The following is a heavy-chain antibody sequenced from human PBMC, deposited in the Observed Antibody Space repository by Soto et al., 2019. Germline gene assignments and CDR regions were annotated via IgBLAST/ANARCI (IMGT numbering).Heavy chain of an antibody. CDR2: IYYSGST. Sequence: SETLCHTCTGSGVSISSSCYYWGWIRQPPGKGLEWIGSIYYSGSTYYNPSLKSRVTISVDTSKNQFSLKLSSVTAADTAVYYCARVPTPWGQGTLVTVS. CDR3: ARVPTP. J-gene: IGHJ5*02. CDR1: GVSISSSCYY. V-gene: IGHV4-39*07. D-gene: IGHD4-4*01.